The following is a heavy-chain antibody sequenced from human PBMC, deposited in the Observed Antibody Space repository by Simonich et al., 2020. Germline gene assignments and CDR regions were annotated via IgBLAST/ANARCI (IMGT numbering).Heavy chain of an antibody. V-gene: IGHV3-53*01. CDR1: GFTVSSNY. Sequence: EVQLVESGGGLIQPGGSLRLSCAASGFTVSSNYMSWVRQAPGKGLGWVSVIYSGGNTYYADSVKGRFTISRDNSKNTLYLQINSLRAEDTAVYYCARWTATGYYFDYWGQGTLVTVSS. CDR2: IYSGGNT. D-gene: IGHD1-1*01. J-gene: IGHJ4*02. CDR3: ARWTATGYYFDY.